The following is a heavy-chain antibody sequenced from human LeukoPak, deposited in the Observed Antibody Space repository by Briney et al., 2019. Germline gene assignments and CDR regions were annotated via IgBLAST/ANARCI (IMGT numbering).Heavy chain of an antibody. CDR2: IYCSSIT. CDR3: ARPRGYSGGWPYYFDY. D-gene: IGHD5-18*01. Sequence: SETLSLTCTVSGGSISSCNYYWGRLPQPPGQGLVWLGSIYCSSITYYNPSVKSRFTISIDTSKNPFSLKLSSLTAADTAVYYCARPRGYSGGWPYYFDYWGQGTLVTVSS. V-gene: IGHV4-39*01. J-gene: IGHJ4*02. CDR1: GGSISSCNYY.